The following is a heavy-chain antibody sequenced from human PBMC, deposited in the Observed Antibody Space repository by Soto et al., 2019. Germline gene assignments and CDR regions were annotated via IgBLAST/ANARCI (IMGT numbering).Heavy chain of an antibody. D-gene: IGHD5-12*01. CDR2: ISTYSGDT. CDR3: ARHHGPTTSEKWFDP. J-gene: IGHJ5*02. Sequence: QVHLVQSGVEVKTPGASVKVSCQASGYTFFTYDISWVRQATGQGLEWMGWISTYSGDTKYAQKFQGRVTMTTDTSTTTAYLELRSLRSADTAVYYCARHHGPTTSEKWFDPWGQGTLVTVSS. CDR1: GYTFFTYD. V-gene: IGHV1-18*01.